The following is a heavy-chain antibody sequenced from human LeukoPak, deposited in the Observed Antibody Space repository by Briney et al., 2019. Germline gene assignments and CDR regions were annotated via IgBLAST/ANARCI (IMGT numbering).Heavy chain of an antibody. D-gene: IGHD2-2*01. CDR3: AKLNSVLPVPAVSIFDY. J-gene: IGHJ4*02. Sequence: PGGSLRLSCAVSGFTFSSYAMSWVRQAPGKGLEWVSIISGSGGSTYYTDSVKGRFTISRDNSKNTLYLQMNSLRAEDTAVYHCAKLNSVLPVPAVSIFDYWGQGTLVTVSS. CDR2: ISGSGGST. CDR1: GFTFSSYA. V-gene: IGHV3-23*01.